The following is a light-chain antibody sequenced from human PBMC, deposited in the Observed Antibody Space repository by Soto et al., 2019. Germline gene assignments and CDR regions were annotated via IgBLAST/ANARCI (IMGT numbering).Light chain of an antibody. CDR3: QQSYSAST. CDR1: QNIDSF. CDR2: GAS. V-gene: IGKV1-39*01. Sequence: DLQMTQSPSSLSASVGDRVTITCRASQNIDSFLNWYQQKPGRAPKLLIYGASTLQSGVPSRFSGTGSGTDFTLTISSLQPEDFATYYCQQSYSASTFGQGTKVEIK. J-gene: IGKJ1*01.